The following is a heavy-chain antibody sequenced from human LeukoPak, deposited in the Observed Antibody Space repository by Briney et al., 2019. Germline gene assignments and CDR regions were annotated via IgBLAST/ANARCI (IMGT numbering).Heavy chain of an antibody. Sequence: QPGGSLRLSCVASGFTLSSYWMHWVRQSPGKGLEWVAIIKQDGSEKFYVDSVKGRFTISRDNAKNSVYLQMNSLRVEDTAVYHCARGNGFIIDYWGQGTLVTVSS. CDR3: ARGNGFIIDY. CDR2: IKQDGSEK. V-gene: IGHV3-7*01. CDR1: GFTLSSYW. D-gene: IGHD2-8*01. J-gene: IGHJ4*02.